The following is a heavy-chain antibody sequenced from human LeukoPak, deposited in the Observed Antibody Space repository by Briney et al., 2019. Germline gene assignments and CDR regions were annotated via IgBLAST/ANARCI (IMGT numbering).Heavy chain of an antibody. CDR2: INDRGTI. CDR3: ARESKGSSYFYYYMDV. CDR1: GGSISSSAW. Sequence: SETLSLTCAVSGGSISSSAWWTWVRQSPGKGLEWIGEINDRGTINYNPSLQRRVSISVDKSKNQFSLILNSVTDADTARYYCARESKGSSYFYYYMDVWGEGTTVTVSS. J-gene: IGHJ6*03. D-gene: IGHD3-3*01. V-gene: IGHV4-4*02.